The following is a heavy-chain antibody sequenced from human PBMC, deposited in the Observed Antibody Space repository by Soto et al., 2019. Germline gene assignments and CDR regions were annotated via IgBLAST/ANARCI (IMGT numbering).Heavy chain of an antibody. V-gene: IGHV3-23*01. CDR1: GFTFSSYA. CDR3: ARSSHLRYYYDTSDYYADAFDI. Sequence: GGSLRLACAASGFTFSSYAMSWVRQAPGKGREWVSAIIGIGGCTYYADSVKGRFTISRDNSKTTLYLQMNSLIAEAKVVYYCARSSHLRYYYDTSDYYADAFDIWGQVTMVTVSS. J-gene: IGHJ3*02. CDR2: IIGIGGCT. D-gene: IGHD3-22*01.